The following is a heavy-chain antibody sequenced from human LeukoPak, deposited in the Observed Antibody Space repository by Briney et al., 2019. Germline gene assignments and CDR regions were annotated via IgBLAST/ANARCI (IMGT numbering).Heavy chain of an antibody. CDR3: AKDQKLELRLLIFDY. Sequence: GGSLRLSCAASGFTFSSYWMSWVRQAPGKGLEWVANIKQDGSEKYYVDSVKGRFTISRDNSKNTLYLQMNSLRAEDTAVYYCAKDQKLELRLLIFDYWGQGTLVTVSS. J-gene: IGHJ4*02. CDR1: GFTFSSYW. D-gene: IGHD1-7*01. CDR2: IKQDGSEK. V-gene: IGHV3-7*03.